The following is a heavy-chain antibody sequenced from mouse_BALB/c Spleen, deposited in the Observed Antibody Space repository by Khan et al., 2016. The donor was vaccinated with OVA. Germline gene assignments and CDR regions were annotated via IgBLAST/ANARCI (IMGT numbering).Heavy chain of an antibody. CDR1: GFTFSSFG. Sequence: EVELVESGGGLVQPGGSWKLSCAASGFTFSSFGMHWVRQAPEKGLEWVAYISSGSNTIYYADTVKGRFTISRDNPKNTLFLQMTSLRSEDTAMYYCARDGYYYFDYWGQGTTLTVSS. J-gene: IGHJ2*01. CDR2: ISSGSNTI. D-gene: IGHD2-3*01. V-gene: IGHV5-17*02. CDR3: ARDGYYYFDY.